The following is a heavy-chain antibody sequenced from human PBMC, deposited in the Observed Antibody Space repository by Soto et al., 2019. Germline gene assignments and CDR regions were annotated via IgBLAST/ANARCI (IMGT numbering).Heavy chain of an antibody. V-gene: IGHV4-39*01. D-gene: IGHD7-27*01. Sequence: PSETLSLTCTVSGGSIISSSYYWVWIRQPPGKGLEWIGSIYYSGSTYYNPSLKSRVTISVDTSKNQFSLKLSSVTAADTAVYYCARTGVLYYYYGMDVWGQGTTVT. J-gene: IGHJ6*02. CDR2: IYYSGST. CDR1: GGSIISSSYY. CDR3: ARTGVLYYYYGMDV.